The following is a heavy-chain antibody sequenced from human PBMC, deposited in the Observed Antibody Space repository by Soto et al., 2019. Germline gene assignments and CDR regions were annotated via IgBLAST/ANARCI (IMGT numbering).Heavy chain of an antibody. CDR2: ISSSSSYI. J-gene: IGHJ5*02. CDR1: GFTYSRYS. Sequence: GGTLRLSCAASGFTYSRYSMNWVRQAPGKGLEGVSSISSSSSYIYYADSVKGRFTISRDNAKNSLYLQMNSLRAEDTAVYYCAREGSSSWSLSWGQGTLVTVSS. D-gene: IGHD6-13*01. V-gene: IGHV3-21*01. CDR3: AREGSSSWSLS.